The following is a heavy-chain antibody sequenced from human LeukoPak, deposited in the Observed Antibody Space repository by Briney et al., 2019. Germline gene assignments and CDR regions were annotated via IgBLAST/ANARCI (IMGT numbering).Heavy chain of an antibody. CDR1: GFTFSSYG. V-gene: IGHV3-23*01. CDR3: AKMYYDSSTGVFDY. J-gene: IGHJ4*02. Sequence: PGGSLRLSCAASGFTFSSYGMSWVRQAPGKGLEGVSAISGSGGSTYYADSVKGRFTISRDNSKNTLYLQMNSLRAEDTAVYYCAKMYYDSSTGVFDYWGQGTLVTVSS. D-gene: IGHD3-22*01. CDR2: ISGSGGST.